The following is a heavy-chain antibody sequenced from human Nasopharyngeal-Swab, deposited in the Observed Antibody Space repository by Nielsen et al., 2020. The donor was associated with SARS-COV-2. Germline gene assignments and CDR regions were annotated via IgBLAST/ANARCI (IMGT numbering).Heavy chain of an antibody. CDR2: ISSSGSTR. Sequence: GESLKISCAASGFTFSSYEMNWVRQAPGKGLEWVSYISSSGSTRYYADSVKGRFTISRDNAKNSLYLQMNSLRAEDTAVYYCARDSSTDLAARPDWFDPWGQGTLVTVSS. J-gene: IGHJ5*02. CDR3: ARDSSTDLAARPDWFDP. D-gene: IGHD6-6*01. CDR1: GFTFSSYE. V-gene: IGHV3-48*03.